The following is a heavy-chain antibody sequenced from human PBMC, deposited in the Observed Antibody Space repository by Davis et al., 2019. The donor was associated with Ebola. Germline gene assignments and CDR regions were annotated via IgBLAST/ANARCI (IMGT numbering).Heavy chain of an antibody. CDR3: ARDKSSGWLDGGYGMDV. CDR1: GFTFSSYG. CDR2: IWYDGSNK. V-gene: IGHV3-33*01. Sequence: PGGSLRLSCAASGFTFSSYGMHWVRQAPGKGLEWVAVIWYDGSNKYYADSVKGRFTISRDNSKNTLYLQMNSLRAEDTAVYYCARDKSSGWLDGGYGMDVWGQGTTVTVSS. D-gene: IGHD6-19*01. J-gene: IGHJ6*02.